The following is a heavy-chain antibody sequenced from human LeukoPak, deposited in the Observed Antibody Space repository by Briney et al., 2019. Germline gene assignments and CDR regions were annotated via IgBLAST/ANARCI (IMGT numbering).Heavy chain of an antibody. J-gene: IGHJ6*02. Sequence: PAGSLRLSCAASGFTFSSYGMHWVRQAPGKGLEWVAVIWYDGSNKYYAVSVKGRFTISRDNSKNTLYLQMNSLRAEDTAVYYCALLRASYYYGMDVWGQGTTVTVS. CDR1: GFTFSSYG. CDR2: IWYDGSNK. V-gene: IGHV3-33*01. CDR3: ALLRASYYYGMDV. D-gene: IGHD2-15*01.